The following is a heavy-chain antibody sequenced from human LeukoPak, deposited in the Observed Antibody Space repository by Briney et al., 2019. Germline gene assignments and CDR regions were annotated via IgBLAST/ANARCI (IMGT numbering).Heavy chain of an antibody. CDR1: GGSISSSSYY. D-gene: IGHD6-19*01. J-gene: IGHJ4*02. CDR3: ASPHPSRLDPYYFDY. CDR2: IYYSGST. Sequence: PSETLSLTCTVSGGSISSSSYYWGWIRQPPGKGLEWIGSIYYSGSTYYNPSLKSRVTISVDTSKNQFSLELSSVTAADTAVYYCASPHPSRLDPYYFDYWGQGTLVTVSS. V-gene: IGHV4-39*01.